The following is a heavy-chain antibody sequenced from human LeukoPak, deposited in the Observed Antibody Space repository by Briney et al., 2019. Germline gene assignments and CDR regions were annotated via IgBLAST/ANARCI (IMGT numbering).Heavy chain of an antibody. J-gene: IGHJ4*02. CDR2: IYYSGST. V-gene: IGHV4-59*08. CDR3: ATAPGYYYDSSGYTSGDY. D-gene: IGHD3-22*01. Sequence: PSEPLSLTCAVSGGSISNYYWSWIRQPPGKGLEWIGYIYYSGSTNYNPSLKSRVTISVDTSKNQFSLKLSSVTAADTAVYYCATAPGYYYDSSGYTSGDYWGQGTLVTVSS. CDR1: GGSISNYY.